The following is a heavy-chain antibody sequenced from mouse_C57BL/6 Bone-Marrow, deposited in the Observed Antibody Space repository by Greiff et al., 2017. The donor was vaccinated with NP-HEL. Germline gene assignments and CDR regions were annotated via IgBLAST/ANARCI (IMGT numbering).Heavy chain of an antibody. CDR1: GYTFTSYW. V-gene: IGHV1-50*01. Sequence: VQLQQSGAELVKPGASVKLSCKASGYTFTSYWMQWVKQRPGQGLEWIGEIDPSDSYTNYNQKFKGKATLTVDTSSSTAYMQLSSLTSEDSAVYYCASQGAQATYWFAYWGQGTLVTVSA. D-gene: IGHD3-2*02. CDR2: IDPSDSYT. J-gene: IGHJ3*01. CDR3: ASQGAQATYWFAY.